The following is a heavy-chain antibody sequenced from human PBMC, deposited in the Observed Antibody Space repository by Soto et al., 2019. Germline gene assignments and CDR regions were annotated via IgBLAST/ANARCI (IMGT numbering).Heavy chain of an antibody. V-gene: IGHV3-49*03. CDR2: IRSKASDGTT. Sequence: GGSLRLSCTASGFTFGDYAMSWFRQAPGKGLEWVSFIRSKASDGTTEYAASVKGRFTISRDDSKSIAYLQMNSLKTEDTAVYYCTRVWAYCSDYWGQGTRVTVSS. D-gene: IGHD2-15*01. CDR1: GFTFGDYA. J-gene: IGHJ4*02. CDR3: TRVWAYCSDY.